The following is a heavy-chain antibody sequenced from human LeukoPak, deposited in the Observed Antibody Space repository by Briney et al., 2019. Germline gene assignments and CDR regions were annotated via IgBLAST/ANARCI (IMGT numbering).Heavy chain of an antibody. D-gene: IGHD3-10*01. V-gene: IGHV4-59*01. CDR3: ASLSLVRYYFDY. CDR1: GGSISSYY. J-gene: IGHJ4*02. Sequence: SETLSLTCSVSGGSISSYYWSWMRQPPGKGLEWIGYMYYSGNTNYNPSLNSRVTISVDTSKNQFSLKLSSLPAADTAVYYCASLSLVRYYFDYWGQGTLVTVSS. CDR2: MYYSGNT.